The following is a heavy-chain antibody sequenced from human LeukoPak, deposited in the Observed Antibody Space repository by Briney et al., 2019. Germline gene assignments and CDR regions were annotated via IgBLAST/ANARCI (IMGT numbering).Heavy chain of an antibody. Sequence: GGSLRLSCAASGFAFTKAWMSWVRQAPGKGLEGVGRIKTKTDGGTTDDAAPVKRRFTISRDDSKNTLYLQMNSLKTEDTAVYYWTIVLGVITGHMDVWGKGTTVTV. V-gene: IGHV3-15*01. J-gene: IGHJ6*04. CDR3: TIVLGVITGHMDV. CDR2: IKTKTDGGTT. D-gene: IGHD3-10*01. CDR1: GFAFTKAW.